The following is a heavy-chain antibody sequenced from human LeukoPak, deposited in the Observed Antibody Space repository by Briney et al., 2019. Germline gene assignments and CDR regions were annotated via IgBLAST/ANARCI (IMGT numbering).Heavy chain of an antibody. J-gene: IGHJ5*02. CDR3: ARDLGEKGWFDP. CDR2: IYYSGST. Sequence: PSETLSLTCTVSGGSISSYYWSWIRQPPGKGLEWIGYIYYSGSTNYNPSLKSRVTISVGTSKNQFSLKLSSVTAADTAVYYCARDLGEKGWFDPWGQGTLVTVSS. CDR1: GGSISSYY. V-gene: IGHV4-59*01. D-gene: IGHD4-17*01.